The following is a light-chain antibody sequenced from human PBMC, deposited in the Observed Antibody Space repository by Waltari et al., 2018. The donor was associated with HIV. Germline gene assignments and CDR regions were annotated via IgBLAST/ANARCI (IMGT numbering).Light chain of an antibody. V-gene: IGLV2-14*01. Sequence: QSALTQPASVSGSPGQSITISCPGTSSDVGGYNYVSWYHQHPGKAPKLRIYEVSNRPSGVSNRFSGSKSGNTASLTISGLQAEDEADYYCSSYTSSSTVVFGGGTKLTVL. CDR2: EVS. CDR1: SSDVGGYNY. CDR3: SSYTSSSTVV. J-gene: IGLJ2*01.